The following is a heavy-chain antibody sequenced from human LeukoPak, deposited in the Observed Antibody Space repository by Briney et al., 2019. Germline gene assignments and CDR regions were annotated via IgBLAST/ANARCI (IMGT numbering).Heavy chain of an antibody. CDR3: AREDVTSGYSLDY. D-gene: IGHD3-22*01. V-gene: IGHV4-61*02. CDR1: GGSISSGSYY. Sequence: SSETLSLTCTVSGGSISSGSYYWRWIRQPAGKGLEWIVRIYTSGSTNYHPSLKSRVTISVDTSKNQFSLQLSSVPAADTAVYYCAREDVTSGYSLDYWGQGTLVTVSS. CDR2: IYTSGST. J-gene: IGHJ4*02.